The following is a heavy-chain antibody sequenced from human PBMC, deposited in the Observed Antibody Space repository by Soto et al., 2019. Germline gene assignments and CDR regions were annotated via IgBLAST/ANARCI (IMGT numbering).Heavy chain of an antibody. CDR1: GGSISNRNRY. V-gene: IGHV4-39*01. J-gene: IGHJ5*02. Sequence: SETLSLTCTVSGGSISNRNRYWGWLRQPPGRGLEWIGSTYESGSSDYNPSLKSRVTMSVDMSKNQFSLKINSVTAADTAMYFCARHGDTGSLRTWFDLWGQGTLVTVSS. D-gene: IGHD1-26*01. CDR3: ARHGDTGSLRTWFDL. CDR2: TYESGSS.